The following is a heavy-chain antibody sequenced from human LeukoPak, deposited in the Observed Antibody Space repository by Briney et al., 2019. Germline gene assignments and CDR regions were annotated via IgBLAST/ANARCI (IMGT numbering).Heavy chain of an antibody. CDR3: ARGPSGYHNT. J-gene: IGHJ4*02. CDR1: GFTFSYSA. D-gene: IGHD5-12*01. V-gene: IGHV3-64*01. CDR2: ISSNGGST. Sequence: GGSLRLSCAASGFTFSYSAMHWVRQAPGKGLEYVSVISSNGGSTYYANSVKGRFTTSRDNSKNTLYLQMNSLRAEDTAVYYCARGPSGYHNTGGQGTLVTVSS.